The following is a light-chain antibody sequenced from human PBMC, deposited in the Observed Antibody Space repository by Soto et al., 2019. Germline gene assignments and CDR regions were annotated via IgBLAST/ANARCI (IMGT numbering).Light chain of an antibody. CDR3: QSYDTLLSGPV. CDR1: SSNIGAGYD. J-gene: IGLJ2*01. Sequence: QSVLTQPPSVSGAPGQRVTISCTGSSSNIGAGYDAHWYQQFPGAAPKLLLCGSNDRPLGVPDRFSGSKSGTSASLAITGLQAEDEADYYCQSYDTLLSGPVFGGGTKVTVL. CDR2: GSN. V-gene: IGLV1-40*01.